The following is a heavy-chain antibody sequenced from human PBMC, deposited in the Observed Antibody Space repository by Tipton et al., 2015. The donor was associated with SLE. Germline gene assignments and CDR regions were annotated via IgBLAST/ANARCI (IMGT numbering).Heavy chain of an antibody. D-gene: IGHD3-22*01. CDR2: INHSGSA. V-gene: IGHV4-34*01. CDR3: ARLLFAYDSSGAYGY. J-gene: IGHJ4*02. CDR1: GGSFSGYY. Sequence: TLSLTCAVYGGSFSGYYWSWIRQPPGKGLEWIGEINHSGSANYNPSLKSRVTISVDTSKNQFSLKLSSVTAADTAVYYCARLLFAYDSSGAYGYWGQGTLVTVSS.